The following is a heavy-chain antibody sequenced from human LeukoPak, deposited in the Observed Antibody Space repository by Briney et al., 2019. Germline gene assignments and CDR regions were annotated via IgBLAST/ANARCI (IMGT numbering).Heavy chain of an antibody. CDR2: ISYDGSNK. D-gene: IGHD2-15*01. CDR3: ARPMIGDCSGGSCFDY. J-gene: IGHJ4*02. CDR1: GFTFSSYG. V-gene: IGHV3-30*03. Sequence: GGSLRLSCAASGFTFSSYGMHWVRQAPGKGLEWVAVISYDGSNKYYADSVKGRFTISRDNSKNTLYLQMNSLRAEDTAVYYCARPMIGDCSGGSCFDYWGQGTLVTVSS.